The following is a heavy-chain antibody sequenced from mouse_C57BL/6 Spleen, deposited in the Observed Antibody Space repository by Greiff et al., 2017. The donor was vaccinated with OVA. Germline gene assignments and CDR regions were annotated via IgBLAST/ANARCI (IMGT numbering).Heavy chain of an antibody. D-gene: IGHD2-4*01. CDR2: ISDGGSYT. CDR3: ARDGNDYDGNYYAMDY. Sequence: KLMESGGGLVKPGGSLKLSCAASGFTFSSYAMSWVRQTPEKRLEWVATISDGGSYTYYPDNVKGRFTISRDNAKNNLYLQMSHLKSEDTAMYYCARDGNDYDGNYYAMDYWGQGTSVTVSS. CDR1: GFTFSSYA. J-gene: IGHJ4*01. V-gene: IGHV5-4*01.